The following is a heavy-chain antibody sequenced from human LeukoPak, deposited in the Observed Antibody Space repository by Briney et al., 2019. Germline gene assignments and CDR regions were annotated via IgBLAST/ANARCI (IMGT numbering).Heavy chain of an antibody. CDR1: GLSFNSCG. D-gene: IGHD3-10*01. Sequence: PGGSLRLSCAASGLSFNSCGMHWVRQAPGKGLEWVAVIPSDGSNKYYADSVKGRFTISRDNSKNTLSLQMNSLRTEDTAVFYCAKGSGGSGSFYNHFDCWGQGTLVTVSS. V-gene: IGHV3-30*18. CDR3: AKGSGGSGSFYNHFDC. J-gene: IGHJ4*02. CDR2: IPSDGSNK.